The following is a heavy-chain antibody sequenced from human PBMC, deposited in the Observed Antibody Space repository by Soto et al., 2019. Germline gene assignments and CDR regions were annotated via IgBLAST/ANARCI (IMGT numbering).Heavy chain of an antibody. J-gene: IGHJ4*02. CDR1: GYTFTGYY. Sequence: ASVKFSCKASGYTFTGYYMHWVRQAPGQGLEWMGWINPNSGGTNYAQKFQGWVTMTRDTSISTAYMELSRLRSDDTAVYYCARALPSTRATDYWGQGTLVTVSS. V-gene: IGHV1-2*04. CDR2: INPNSGGT. CDR3: ARALPSTRATDY. D-gene: IGHD5-12*01.